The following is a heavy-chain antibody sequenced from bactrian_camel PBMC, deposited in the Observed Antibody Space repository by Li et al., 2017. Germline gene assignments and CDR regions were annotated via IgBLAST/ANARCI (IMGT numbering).Heavy chain of an antibody. Sequence: DVQLVESGGRSVQAGGSLKLSCAVSADSFSIQYMGWFRQAPGKEREGIAMSYTPGGRPHYADSVKGRFTISQDNAKNTVYLQMDSLKPEDTAMYYCRTDRRCGLYEYNYRGQGTQVTVS. CDR3: RTDRRCGLYEYNY. D-gene: IGHD7*01. J-gene: IGHJ4*01. V-gene: IGHV3S40*01. CDR1: ADSFSIQY. CDR2: SYTPGGRP.